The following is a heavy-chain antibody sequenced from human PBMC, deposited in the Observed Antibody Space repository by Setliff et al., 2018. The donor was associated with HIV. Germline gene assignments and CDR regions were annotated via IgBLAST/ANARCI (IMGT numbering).Heavy chain of an antibody. D-gene: IGHD4-17*01. Sequence: SETLSLTCTVSGGSISSGDYYWSWLRQHPGKGLEWIGYIYHSGTTYYNPSLASRVIISADTSRKRFSLQLNSVTAADTGVYFCARAPQDRTTWYFDLWGRGTLVTSPQ. CDR3: ARAPQDRTTWYFDL. J-gene: IGHJ2*01. CDR1: GGSISSGDYY. V-gene: IGHV4-31*03. CDR2: IYHSGTT.